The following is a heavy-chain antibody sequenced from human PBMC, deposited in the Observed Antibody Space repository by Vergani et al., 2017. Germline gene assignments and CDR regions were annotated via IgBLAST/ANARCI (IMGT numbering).Heavy chain of an antibody. CDR1: GNSISSGGYY. CDR3: ARRTTMVRGVLEIARYYFDY. V-gene: IGHV4-31*03. CDR2: IYYSGST. D-gene: IGHD3-10*01. J-gene: IGHJ4*02. Sequence: QVQLQESGPGLVKPSQTLSLTCSVSGNSISSGGYYWSWIRQHPGKGLEWIGYIYYSGSTYNNPSLKSRVNISADMSKNQFSLKLSSVTAADTAVYYCARRTTMVRGVLEIARYYFDYWGQGTLVTVSS.